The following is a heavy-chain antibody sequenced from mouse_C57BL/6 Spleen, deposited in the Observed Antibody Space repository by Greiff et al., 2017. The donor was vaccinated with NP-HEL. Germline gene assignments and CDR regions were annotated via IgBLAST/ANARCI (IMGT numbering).Heavy chain of an antibody. V-gene: IGHV5-4*03. D-gene: IGHD1-1*01. CDR2: ISDGGSYT. Sequence: EVKLVESGGGLVKPGGSLKLSCAASGFTFRSYAMSWVRQTPEKRLEWVATISDGGSYTYYPDNVKGRFTISRDNAKNNLYLQMSHLKSEDTAMYYCARSYYYGSSRDYFDYWGQGTTLTVSS. CDR3: ARSYYYGSSRDYFDY. CDR1: GFTFRSYA. J-gene: IGHJ2*01.